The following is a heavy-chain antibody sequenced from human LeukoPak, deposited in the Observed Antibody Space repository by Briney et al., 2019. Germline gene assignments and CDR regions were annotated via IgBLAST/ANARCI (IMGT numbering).Heavy chain of an antibody. D-gene: IGHD6-25*01. CDR2: ISSGSGYI. CDR1: GFTFSSFS. Sequence: GGSLRLSCAASGFTFSSFSMNWVRQAPGKGLEWVSSISSGSGYIYYADSVKGRFTISRDNARNSLFLQMNSLRAEDTAVYYCSTDLFLSGMQRPVGFNWGQGSLVTVSS. CDR3: STDLFLSGMQRPVGFN. V-gene: IGHV3-21*01. J-gene: IGHJ4*02.